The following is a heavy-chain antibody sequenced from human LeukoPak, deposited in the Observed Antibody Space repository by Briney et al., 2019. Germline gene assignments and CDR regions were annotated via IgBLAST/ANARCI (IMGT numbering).Heavy chain of an antibody. J-gene: IGHJ3*02. CDR3: ARARLVLRFLEWAAEYDAFDI. Sequence: GASVKVSCKASGGTFSSYAISWVRQAPGQGLEWMGRIIPILGIANYAQKFQGRVTITADKSTSTVYMELSSLRSEDTAVYYCARARLVLRFLEWAAEYDAFDIWGQGTMVTVSS. V-gene: IGHV1-69*04. CDR1: GGTFSSYA. CDR2: IIPILGIA. D-gene: IGHD3-3*01.